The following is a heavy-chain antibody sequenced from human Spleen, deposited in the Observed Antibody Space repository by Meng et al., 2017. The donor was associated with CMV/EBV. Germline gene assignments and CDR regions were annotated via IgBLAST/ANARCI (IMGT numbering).Heavy chain of an antibody. J-gene: IGHJ4*02. CDR3: ARGFSATGFDY. Sequence: GGSLRLSCAASGFTFSSYAMHWVRQAPGKGLEWVAVISYDGSNKYYADSVKGRFTISRDNSKNTLYLQMNSLRAEDTAVYYCARGFSATGFDYWGQGTLVTVSS. CDR1: GFTFSSYA. CDR2: ISYDGSNK. V-gene: IGHV3-30*04. D-gene: IGHD1-14*01.